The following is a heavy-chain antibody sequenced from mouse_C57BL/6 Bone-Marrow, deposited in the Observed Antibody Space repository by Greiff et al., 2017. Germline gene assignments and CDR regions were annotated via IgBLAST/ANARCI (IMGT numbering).Heavy chain of an antibody. CDR1: GFTFSSYG. CDR2: ISSGGSYT. CDR3: ARQRGDY. J-gene: IGHJ4*01. V-gene: IGHV5-6*01. Sequence: EVMLVESGGDLVKPGGSLKLSCAASGFTFSSYGMSWVRQTPDKRLEWVATISSGGSYTYYPDSVKGRFTISRDNAKNTLYLQMSSLKSEDTAMXYCARQRGDYWGQGTSVTVSS.